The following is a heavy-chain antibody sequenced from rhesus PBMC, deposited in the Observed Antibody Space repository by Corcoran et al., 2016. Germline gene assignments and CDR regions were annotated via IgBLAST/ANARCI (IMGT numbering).Heavy chain of an antibody. V-gene: IGHV1S10*01. CDR2: IIPIVGIT. CDR3: AIHFLKSSWSLDY. J-gene: IGHJ4*01. CDR1: GFTFGSYA. D-gene: IGHD6-13*01. Sequence: VQLVQSGAEVKKPGASVKVSCKASGFTFGSYAISWVRQAPGQGFEWMGGIIPIVGITNYAENFQGRVTSTADTSTSTAYMELSSLRSDDTAVYYWAIHFLKSSWSLDYWGQGVLVTGSS.